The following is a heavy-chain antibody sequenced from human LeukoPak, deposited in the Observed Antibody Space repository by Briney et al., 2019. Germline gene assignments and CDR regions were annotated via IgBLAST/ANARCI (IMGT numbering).Heavy chain of an antibody. CDR2: IKQDGSDK. CDR3: VRVLLWFGEPYYMDV. V-gene: IGHV3-7*04. D-gene: IGHD3-10*01. J-gene: IGHJ6*03. CDR1: GFTLSSYW. Sequence: GGSLRLSCAASGFTLSSYWMSWVRQAPGKGLEWVANIKQDGSDKYYVDSVKGRFTISRDNAKNSLYLQMNSLRPDDTAVYYCVRVLLWFGEPYYMDVWGKGTTVTVSS.